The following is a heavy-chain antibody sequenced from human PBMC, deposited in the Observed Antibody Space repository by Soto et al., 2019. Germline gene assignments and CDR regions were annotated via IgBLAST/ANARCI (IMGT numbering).Heavy chain of an antibody. CDR3: AKVQVLLWFGEFDL. V-gene: IGHV3-23*01. J-gene: IGHJ5*02. CDR1: GFTFSSYA. D-gene: IGHD3-10*01. Sequence: GGSLRLSCAASGFTFSSYAMSWVRQAPGKGLEWVSAISGSGGSTYYADSVKGRFTISRDNSKNTLYLQMNSLRAEDTAVCYCAKVQVLLWFGEFDLWGQGTLVTVSS. CDR2: ISGSGGST.